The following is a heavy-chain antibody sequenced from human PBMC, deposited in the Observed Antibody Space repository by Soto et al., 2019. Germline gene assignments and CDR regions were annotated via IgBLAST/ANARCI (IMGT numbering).Heavy chain of an antibody. J-gene: IGHJ4*02. CDR1: GGSFSGYY. V-gene: IGHV4-34*01. CDR3: ARVWFGELLPHFDY. Sequence: SETLSLTCAVYGGSFSGYYWSWIRQPPGKGLEWIGEINHSGSTNYNPSLKSRVTISVDTSKNQFSLKLSSVTAADTAVYHCARVWFGELLPHFDYWGQGTLVTVSS. D-gene: IGHD3-10*01. CDR2: INHSGST.